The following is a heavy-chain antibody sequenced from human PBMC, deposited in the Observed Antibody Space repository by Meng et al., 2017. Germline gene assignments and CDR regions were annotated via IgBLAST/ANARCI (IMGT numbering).Heavy chain of an antibody. V-gene: IGHV1-18*01. CDR3: ARTRGIAEHDY. J-gene: IGHJ4*02. D-gene: IGHD6-13*01. CDR1: GSTFTSYG. Sequence: VRLVQSGAGMKQPGAAVMVSCKAAGSTFTSYGSSWVRQAPGQGLEWMGWISADNGNTNYAQKLQGRVTMTTDTSTSTAYMELRSLRSADTAVYYCARTRGIAEHDYWGQGTLVTVSS. CDR2: ISADNGNT.